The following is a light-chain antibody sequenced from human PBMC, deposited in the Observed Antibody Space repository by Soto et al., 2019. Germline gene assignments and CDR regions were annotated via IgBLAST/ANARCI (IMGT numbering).Light chain of an antibody. CDR3: AAWDDSLNGSYV. Sequence: QSALTQPPSGSGTPGQRVTISCSGSSSNIGSNTVNWYQQLPGTAPKLLIYSNNQRPSGVPDRFSGSKSGTSASLAISGLQSEDEADYYCAAWDDSLNGSYVFGTGTKVTVL. CDR2: SNN. V-gene: IGLV1-44*01. CDR1: SSNIGSNT. J-gene: IGLJ1*01.